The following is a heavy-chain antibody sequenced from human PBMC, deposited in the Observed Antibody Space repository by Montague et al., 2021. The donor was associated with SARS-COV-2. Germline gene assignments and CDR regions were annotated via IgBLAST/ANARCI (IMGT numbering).Heavy chain of an antibody. CDR3: ADYGDTEPFQH. V-gene: IGHV3-48*04. D-gene: IGHD4-17*01. Sequence: SLRLSCAASGFTFGSYSMNWVRQAPGKGLEWVSYISRSRRTIYYADSVKGRTTISRDNAKNSLYLQMNSLRAEYTAVYYCADYGDTEPFQHWGQGTLVTVSS. J-gene: IGHJ1*01. CDR2: ISRSRRTI. CDR1: GFTFGSYS.